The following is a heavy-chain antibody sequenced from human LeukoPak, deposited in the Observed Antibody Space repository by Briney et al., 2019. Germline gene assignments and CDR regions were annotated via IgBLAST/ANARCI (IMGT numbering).Heavy chain of an antibody. D-gene: IGHD6-19*01. J-gene: IGHJ4*02. CDR1: GFTFDDYG. Sequence: GGSLRLSCAASGFTFDDYGMSWVRQAPGKGLEWVSGINWNGGSTGYADSVKGRFTISRDNAKNSLYLQMNSLRAEDTAMYYCVIERAGAFENWGQGTLVTVSS. CDR2: INWNGGST. CDR3: VIERAGAFEN. V-gene: IGHV3-20*04.